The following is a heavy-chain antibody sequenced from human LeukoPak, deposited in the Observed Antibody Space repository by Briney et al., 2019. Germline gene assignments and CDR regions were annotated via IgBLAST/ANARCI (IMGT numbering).Heavy chain of an antibody. CDR1: GGSFSGYY. V-gene: IGHV4-34*01. CDR2: INHSGST. D-gene: IGHD5-12*01. Sequence: PSETLSLTCAVYGGSFSGYYWSWIRQPPGKGLEWIGEINHSGSTNYNPSLKSRVTISVDTSKNQFSLKLSSVTAADTAVHYCARGGYSGYANWGQGTLVTVSS. CDR3: ARGGYSGYAN. J-gene: IGHJ4*02.